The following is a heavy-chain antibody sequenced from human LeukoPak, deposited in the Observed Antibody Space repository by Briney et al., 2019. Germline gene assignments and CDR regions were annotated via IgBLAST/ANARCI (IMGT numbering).Heavy chain of an antibody. J-gene: IGHJ4*02. CDR1: GFTFDNYV. V-gene: IGHV3-23*01. CDR3: AKDRGGYSGYADYFDY. D-gene: IGHD5-12*01. CDR2: ISAVFANT. Sequence: GGSLRLSCAASGFTFDNYVMAWFRQAPGKGLEWVSTISAVFANTYYADSVKGRFTISRGNSKNTLYLQMNSLRAEDTAVYYCAKDRGGYSGYADYFDYWGQGTLVSVSS.